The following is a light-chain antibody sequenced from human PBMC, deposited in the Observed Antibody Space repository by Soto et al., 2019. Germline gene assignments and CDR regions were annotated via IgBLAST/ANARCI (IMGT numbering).Light chain of an antibody. Sequence: DFQMTQSPSTLSASVGDRVTITCRASRSLSGWLAWYQQKPGKAPKLLIYEVSTLATGVPSRFSGSGSGTEFTLTINSLQPDDCATYFCQQYFGAWTFGQGTKVEI. CDR1: RSLSGW. CDR2: EVS. J-gene: IGKJ1*01. V-gene: IGKV1-5*03. CDR3: QQYFGAWT.